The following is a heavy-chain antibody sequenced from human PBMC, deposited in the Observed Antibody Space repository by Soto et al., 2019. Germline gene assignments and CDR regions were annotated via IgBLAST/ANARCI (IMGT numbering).Heavy chain of an antibody. CDR1: GGSIKNYY. D-gene: IGHD3-22*01. CDR3: ARDILIGAAPHDFET. J-gene: IGHJ6*01. V-gene: IGHV4-4*07. Sequence: SEALSLTCTVSGGSIKNYYWSWIRQSAGQALGGIGRRYTRGSSKYNASLKSRVTMSVDTSKNHLCLKLNSVSAGDTAVYFWARDILIGAAPHDFETWRQGATVPASS. CDR2: RYTRGSS.